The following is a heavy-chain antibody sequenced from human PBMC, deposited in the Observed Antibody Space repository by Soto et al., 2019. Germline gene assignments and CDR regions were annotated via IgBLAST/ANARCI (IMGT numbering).Heavy chain of an antibody. V-gene: IGHV3-23*01. CDR3: AKDRVVTGIMCAFGY. CDR2: ISGSAGST. D-gene: IGHD2-21*02. CDR1: GFTFSSYA. J-gene: IGHJ4*02. Sequence: EVRLLESGGGLVQPGGSLRLSCAASGFTFSSYAMSWVRQAPGKGLEWVSGISGSAGSTYFADSVKGRFTISRDNSKNTVYLQVSSLRAEDTAVYYCAKDRVVTGIMCAFGYWGLGTLVTVSS.